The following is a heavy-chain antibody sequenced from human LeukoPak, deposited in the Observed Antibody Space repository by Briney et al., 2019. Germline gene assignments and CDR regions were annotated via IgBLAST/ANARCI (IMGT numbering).Heavy chain of an antibody. CDR3: ARAVAGLYFDY. CDR1: GFIVSRND. V-gene: IGHV3-53*01. J-gene: IGHJ4*02. D-gene: IGHD6-19*01. Sequence: PGGSLRFSCAVSGFIVSRNDMAWVRQAPGKGLQWVSVLYTDGKTFYEDSMKGRFTISRDNSKNTLNLQINNLRDDDTAVYYCARAVAGLYFDYWGQGILVTVSS. CDR2: LYTDGKT.